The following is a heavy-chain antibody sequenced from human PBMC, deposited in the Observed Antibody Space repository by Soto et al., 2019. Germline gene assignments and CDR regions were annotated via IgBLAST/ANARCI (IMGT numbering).Heavy chain of an antibody. D-gene: IGHD4-17*01. CDR1: GGSFSGYY. CDR3: ARGWDYGLSVGDY. V-gene: IGHV4-34*01. Sequence: QVQLQQWGAGLLKPSETLSLTCAVYGGSFSGYYWSWIRQPPGKGLEWIGEINHSGSTNYNPSLKSRVTISVDTSKNQFSLKLSSVTAADTAVYYCARGWDYGLSVGDYWGQGTLVTVSS. J-gene: IGHJ4*02. CDR2: INHSGST.